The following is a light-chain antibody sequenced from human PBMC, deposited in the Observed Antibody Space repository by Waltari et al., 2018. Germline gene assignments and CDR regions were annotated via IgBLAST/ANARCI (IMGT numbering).Light chain of an antibody. CDR1: RSNIGNNS. CDR2: NTS. J-gene: IGLJ3*02. Sequence: QSVLTQPPSASGTPGQRVTISCSGSRSNIGNNSVNWYQQLPRTAPKLLMYNTSQRPSGVPDRSSGSMSGTSASLAISGLQSEDEGDYYCSSWDDSLNGPAFGGGTKVTVL. V-gene: IGLV1-44*01. CDR3: SSWDDSLNGPA.